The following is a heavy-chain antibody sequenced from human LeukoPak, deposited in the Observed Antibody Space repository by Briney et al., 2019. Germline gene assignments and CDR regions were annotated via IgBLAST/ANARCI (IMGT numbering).Heavy chain of an antibody. CDR1: GYTFTSYY. CDR2: INPSGCST. Sequence: ASVKVSCKASGYTFTSYYMHWVRQAPGQGLEWMGIINPSGCSTSYAQKFQGRVTMTGDMSTSTVYMELSSLRSEDTAVYYCARGSRHSSGYYYYPGEAFDIWGQGTMVTVSS. J-gene: IGHJ3*02. D-gene: IGHD3-22*01. CDR3: ARGSRHSSGYYYYPGEAFDI. V-gene: IGHV1-46*01.